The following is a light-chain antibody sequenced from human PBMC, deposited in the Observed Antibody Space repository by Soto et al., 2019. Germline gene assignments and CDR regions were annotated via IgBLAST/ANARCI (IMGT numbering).Light chain of an antibody. Sequence: DIQMTQFPSTLSASIGDRVTITCRASQTVSSWLAWYQQKPGKAPKLLIYKASNLETGVPSRFSGSGSGTEFTLTISSLQPDDFATYYCQQYNPYSPYTFGQGTRLDIK. V-gene: IGKV1-5*03. CDR3: QQYNPYSPYT. J-gene: IGKJ2*01. CDR2: KAS. CDR1: QTVSSW.